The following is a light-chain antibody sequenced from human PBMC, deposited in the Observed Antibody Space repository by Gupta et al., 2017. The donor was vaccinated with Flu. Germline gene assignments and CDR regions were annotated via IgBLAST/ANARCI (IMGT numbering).Light chain of an antibody. J-gene: IGLJ3*02. Sequence: YQLTQPPSPSVSPSQTARITFSGDAFPDQFASWYQQKPGQTPVLMIYNDTERRSGIPERFSGSSSGTTVTFITSGVQAEEEADYYCHSADSSGGDWVFGGGTRLTVL. V-gene: IGLV3-25*01. CDR3: HSADSSGGDWV. CDR1: AFPDQF. CDR2: NDT.